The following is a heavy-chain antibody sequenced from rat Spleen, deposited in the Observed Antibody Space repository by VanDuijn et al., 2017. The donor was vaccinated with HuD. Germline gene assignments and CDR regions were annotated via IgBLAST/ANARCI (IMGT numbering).Heavy chain of an antibody. CDR2: ISPSGGST. Sequence: EVQLVESGGGLVQPGRSLKLSCAASGFTFSDYGVAWVRQAPTKGLVWVASISPSGGSTYYRDSVKGRFTVSRDNTKSTRYLQMDSLRSEDTATYYCARHPDYSNYFDYWGQGVMVTVSS. CDR1: GFTFSDYG. J-gene: IGHJ2*01. D-gene: IGHD1-1*01. CDR3: ARHPDYSNYFDY. V-gene: IGHV5S13*01.